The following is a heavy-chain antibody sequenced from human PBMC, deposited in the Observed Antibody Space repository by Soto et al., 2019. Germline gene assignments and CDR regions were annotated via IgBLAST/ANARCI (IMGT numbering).Heavy chain of an antibody. D-gene: IGHD6-6*01. J-gene: IGHJ4*02. CDR3: ARISSSSHY. CDR2: INHSGST. Sequence: SETLSLTCAVYGGSFSGYYWSWIRQPPGKGLEWIGEINHSGSTNYNPSLKSRVTISVDTSKNQFSLKLSSVTAADTAVYYCARISSSSHYWGQGTLVTVSS. CDR1: GGSFSGYY. V-gene: IGHV4-34*01.